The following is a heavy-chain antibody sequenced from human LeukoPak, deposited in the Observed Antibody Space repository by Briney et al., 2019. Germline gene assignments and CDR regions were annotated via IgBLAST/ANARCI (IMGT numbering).Heavy chain of an antibody. CDR2: IYSGGST. CDR1: GFTVSSNY. CDR3: ARDGGYSYGYAWYYYYYGMDV. V-gene: IGHV3-53*01. Sequence: GGSLRLSCAASGFTVSSNYMSWVRQAPGKGLEWVSVIYSGGSTYYADSVKGRFTISRHNSKNTLYLQMNSLRAEDTAVYYCARDGGYSYGYAWYYYYYGMDVWGQGTTVTVSS. D-gene: IGHD5-18*01. J-gene: IGHJ6*02.